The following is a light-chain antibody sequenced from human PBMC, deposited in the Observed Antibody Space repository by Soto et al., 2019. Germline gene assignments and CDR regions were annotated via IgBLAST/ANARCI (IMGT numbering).Light chain of an antibody. J-gene: IGKJ5*01. CDR3: QQYNNWPPIT. CDR1: QSVNSN. Sequence: EIVMTQSPATLSVSPGARATLSCRASQSVNSNLAWYQQKPGQAPRLLIYGASTRATGLPARFSGSGSGTEFTLTISSLQSEDFAVYFCQQYNNWPPITFGQGTRLEIK. CDR2: GAS. V-gene: IGKV3D-15*01.